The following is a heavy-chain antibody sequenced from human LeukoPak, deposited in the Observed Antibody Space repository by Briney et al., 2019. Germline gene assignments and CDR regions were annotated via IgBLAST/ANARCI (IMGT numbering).Heavy chain of an antibody. CDR1: GFTFSSYS. Sequence: PGRSLRLSCAASGFTFSSYSMNWVRQAPGKGLEWVSSISSSSSYIYYADSVKGRFTISRDNAKNSLYLQMNSLRAEDTAVYYCARDLDYYDSSGIFDYWGQGTLVTVSS. CDR2: ISSSSSYI. D-gene: IGHD3-22*01. V-gene: IGHV3-21*01. CDR3: ARDLDYYDSSGIFDY. J-gene: IGHJ4*02.